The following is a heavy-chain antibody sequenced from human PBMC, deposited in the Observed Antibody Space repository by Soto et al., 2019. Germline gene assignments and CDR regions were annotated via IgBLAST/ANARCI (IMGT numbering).Heavy chain of an antibody. CDR1: GFSFSNAW. CDR3: TTLTMLLVHLDY. V-gene: IGHV3-15*07. J-gene: IGHJ4*02. Sequence: AGGSLRLSCAAPGFSFSNAWMNWVRQAPGKGLEWVARIKSKADGGTTDYAAPVKGRFTISRDDSKNTLYLQMNSLKIEDTAVYYCTTLTMLLVHLDYWGPGTLVTVSS. D-gene: IGHD3-22*01. CDR2: IKSKADGGTT.